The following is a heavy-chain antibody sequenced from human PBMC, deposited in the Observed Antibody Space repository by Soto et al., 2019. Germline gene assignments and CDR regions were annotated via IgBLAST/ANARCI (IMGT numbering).Heavy chain of an antibody. V-gene: IGHV4-59*08. CDR1: GGSISSYY. D-gene: IGHD4-17*01. J-gene: IGHJ5*02. Sequence: PSETLSLTCTVSGGSISSYYWSWIRQPPGKGLEWIGYIYYSGSSNYNPSLKSRVTISVDTSKNQFSLKLSSVTAADTAVYYCAGLRTTVTTVFAPGGQGTLVPVSS. CDR2: IYYSGSS. CDR3: AGLRTTVTTVFAP.